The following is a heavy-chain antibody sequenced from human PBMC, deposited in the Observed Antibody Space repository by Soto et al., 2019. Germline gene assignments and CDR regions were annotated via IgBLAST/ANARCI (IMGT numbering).Heavy chain of an antibody. J-gene: IGHJ4*02. Sequence: SVKVSCKASGGTFSSYAISWVRQAPGQGLEWMGGIIPIFGTANYAQKFQGRVTITADESTSTAYMELSSLRSEDTAVYYCARVTSGYSGYTTYNFDYWGQGTLVTVYS. V-gene: IGHV1-69*13. CDR3: ARVTSGYSGYTTYNFDY. CDR1: GGTFSSYA. CDR2: IIPIFGTA. D-gene: IGHD5-12*01.